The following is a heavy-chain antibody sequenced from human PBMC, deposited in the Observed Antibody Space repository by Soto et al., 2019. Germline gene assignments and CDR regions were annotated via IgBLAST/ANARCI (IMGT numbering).Heavy chain of an antibody. CDR1: GFTFSTYG. Sequence: QVQLVESGGGVVQPGRSLRLSCAASGFTFSTYGMHWVRQAPGKGLAWVAVISYDGGNKYYTDSVKDRFTISRDNSKNTVYLQMNSLRAEDTAVYFCATDGNVFSSGWYAPSLDYWGQGALVTVSS. V-gene: IGHV3-30*03. CDR2: ISYDGGNK. CDR3: ATDGNVFSSGWYAPSLDY. J-gene: IGHJ4*02. D-gene: IGHD6-19*01.